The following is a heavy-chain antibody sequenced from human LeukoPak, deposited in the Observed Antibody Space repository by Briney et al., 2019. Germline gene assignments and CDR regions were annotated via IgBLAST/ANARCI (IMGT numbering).Heavy chain of an antibody. V-gene: IGHV4-59*01. CDR3: ARSGAGVGATIH. D-gene: IGHD1-26*01. J-gene: IGHJ4*02. Sequence: SETLPLTCTVSGGSISSYYWSWIRQPPGKGLEWIGYIYYSGSTNYNPSLKSRVTISVDTSKNQFSLKLSSVTAADTAVYYCARSGAGVGATIHWGQGTLVTVSS. CDR1: GGSISSYY. CDR2: IYYSGST.